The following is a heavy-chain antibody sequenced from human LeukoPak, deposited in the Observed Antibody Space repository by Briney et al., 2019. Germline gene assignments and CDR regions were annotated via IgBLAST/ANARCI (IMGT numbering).Heavy chain of an antibody. Sequence: SETLSLTCAVYGGSFSGYYWSWIRQPPGKGLEWIGETNHSGSTNYNPSLKSRVTISVDTSKNQFSLKLSSVTAADTAVYYCASRRVVTASFDYWGQGTLVTVSS. CDR3: ASRRVVTASFDY. CDR1: GGSFSGYY. V-gene: IGHV4-34*01. CDR2: TNHSGST. J-gene: IGHJ4*02. D-gene: IGHD2-21*02.